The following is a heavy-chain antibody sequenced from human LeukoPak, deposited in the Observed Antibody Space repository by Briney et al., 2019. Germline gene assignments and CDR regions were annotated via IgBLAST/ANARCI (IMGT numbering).Heavy chain of an antibody. CDR2: ISSSSSYM. J-gene: IGHJ5*02. CDR3: ARDERVVVVPAAAMRRGWFDP. Sequence: GGSLRLSCAASGFTFSSYSMNWVRQAPGKGLEWVSSISSSSSYMYYADSVKGRFTISRDNAKNSLYLQMNSLRAEDTAVYYCARDERVVVVPAAAMRRGWFDPWGQGTLVTVSS. V-gene: IGHV3-21*01. CDR1: GFTFSSYS. D-gene: IGHD2-2*01.